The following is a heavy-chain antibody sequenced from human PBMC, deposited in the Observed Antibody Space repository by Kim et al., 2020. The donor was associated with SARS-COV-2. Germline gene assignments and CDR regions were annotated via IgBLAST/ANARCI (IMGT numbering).Heavy chain of an antibody. CDR1: GFTFDDYA. Sequence: SLRLSCAASGFTFDDYAMHWVRQAPGKGLEWVSGISWNSGSIGYADSVKGRFTISRDNAKNSLYLQLTSLRAEDTALYYCAKDSVSSSWDYFDYWAQG. D-gene: IGHD6-13*01. J-gene: IGHJ4*02. V-gene: IGHV3-9*01. CDR3: AKDSVSSSWDYFDY. CDR2: ISWNSGSI.